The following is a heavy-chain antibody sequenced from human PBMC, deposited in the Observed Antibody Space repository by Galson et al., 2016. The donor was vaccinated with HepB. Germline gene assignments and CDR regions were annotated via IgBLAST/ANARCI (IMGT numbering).Heavy chain of an antibody. J-gene: IGHJ5*01. CDR3: ATDGPPTVVVGAALDS. CDR1: GLSFSDRG. D-gene: IGHD2-15*01. V-gene: IGHV3-33*01. Sequence: SLRLSCATSGLSFSDRGMHWVRQAPGKGLEWVAVIWNDGRTTYYGDSVKGRFIISRDNSRETLYLQMNSLRVDDTAIYYCATDGPPTVVVGAALDSWGQGTLVTVSS. CDR2: IWNDGRTT.